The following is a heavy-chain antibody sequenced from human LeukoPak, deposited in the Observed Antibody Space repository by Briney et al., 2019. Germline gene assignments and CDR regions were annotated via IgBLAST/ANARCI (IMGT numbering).Heavy chain of an antibody. CDR1: GGSFSGYY. CDR2: INHSGST. Sequence: SETLSLTCAVYGGSFSGYYWSWIRQPPGKGLEWIGEINHSGSTNYNPSLTSRVTISVDTSKNQFSLKLSSVTAADTAVYYCARGPWDIVVVVAATGWFDPWGQGTLVTVSS. CDR3: ARGPWDIVVVVAATGWFDP. J-gene: IGHJ5*02. V-gene: IGHV4-34*01. D-gene: IGHD2-15*01.